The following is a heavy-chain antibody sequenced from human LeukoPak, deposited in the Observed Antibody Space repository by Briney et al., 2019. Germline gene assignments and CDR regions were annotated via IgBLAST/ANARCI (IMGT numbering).Heavy chain of an antibody. CDR2: IYYSATT. V-gene: IGHV4-39*07. J-gene: IGHJ4*02. CDR3: ARDAILTGYYLWYY. Sequence: SETLSLTCTVAGGSISSSSYWWGWIRQPRGKGLEWIGSIYYSATTYYTPSLTSRVTISVDTSKTQFSLKLSSVTAADTAVYYCARDAILTGYYLWYYWGQGTLVTVSS. CDR1: GGSISSSSYW. D-gene: IGHD3-9*01.